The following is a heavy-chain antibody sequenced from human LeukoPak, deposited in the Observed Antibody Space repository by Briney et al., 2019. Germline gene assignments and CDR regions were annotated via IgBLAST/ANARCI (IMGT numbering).Heavy chain of an antibody. CDR3: ASLDTAKQPLANH. D-gene: IGHD5-18*01. J-gene: IGHJ5*02. V-gene: IGHV3-7*03. Sequence: GGSLRLSCVASGLTVSNHWMSWVRQAPGKGLEWVANIREERGQECYVDSVKGRFTISKYSAKNSLYLQMNTLRVEDTAMYYCASLDTAKQPLANHWGQGTLVTVSS. CDR1: GLTVSNHW. CDR2: IREERGQE.